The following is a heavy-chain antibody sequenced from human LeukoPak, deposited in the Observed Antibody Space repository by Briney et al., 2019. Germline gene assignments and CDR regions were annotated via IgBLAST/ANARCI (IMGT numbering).Heavy chain of an antibody. Sequence: SQTLSLTCTVSGGSISSYYWSWIRQPPGKGLEWIGYIYYSGSTNYNPSLKSRVTISVDTSKNQFSLKLSSVTAADTAVYYCARVRPTITFGGVDPDLFDYWGQGTLVTVSS. V-gene: IGHV4-59*01. J-gene: IGHJ4*02. CDR1: GGSISSYY. CDR2: IYYSGST. D-gene: IGHD3-16*01. CDR3: ARVRPTITFGGVDPDLFDY.